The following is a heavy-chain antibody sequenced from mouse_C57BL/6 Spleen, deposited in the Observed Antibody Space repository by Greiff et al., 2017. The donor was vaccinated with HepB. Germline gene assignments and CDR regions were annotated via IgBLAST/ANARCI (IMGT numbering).Heavy chain of an antibody. CDR3: TRKKVYFPYYIDY. V-gene: IGHV1-15*01. J-gene: IGHJ2*02. CDR2: IDPETGGT. CDR1: GYTFTDYD. D-gene: IGHD2-1*01. Sequence: QVQLQQSGAELVKPGASVTLSCKASGYTFTDYDMHWVKQTPVHGLEWIGAIDPETGGTAYNQKFKGKAILTADKASSTSYMELRSLTSEDSAVYYCTRKKVYFPYYIDYWGQGTSLTVSS.